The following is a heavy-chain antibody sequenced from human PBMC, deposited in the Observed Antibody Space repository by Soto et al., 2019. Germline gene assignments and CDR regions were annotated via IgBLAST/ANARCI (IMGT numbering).Heavy chain of an antibody. Sequence: QVPLVQSGAEVKKPGSSVKVSCKASGGAFSDYAFSWVRQAPGQGLEWLGGIMPIFRAPDYAQKFQGRVTITADEFTSTAYMEMNSLRSEDTAVYYCASWLKGPDIGNYYYGMDVWGQGTTVTVS. CDR1: GGAFSDYA. CDR3: ASWLKGPDIGNYYYGMDV. J-gene: IGHJ6*02. D-gene: IGHD2-15*01. CDR2: IMPIFRAP. V-gene: IGHV1-69*12.